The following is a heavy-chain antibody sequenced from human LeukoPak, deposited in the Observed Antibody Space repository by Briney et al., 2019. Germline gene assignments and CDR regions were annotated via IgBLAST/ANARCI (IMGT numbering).Heavy chain of an antibody. CDR2: IYYSGST. CDR1: GGSISSSSYY. D-gene: IGHD1-14*01. Sequence: PSETLSLTCTVSGGSISSSSYYWGWIRQPPGKGLEWIGSIYYSGSTYYNPSLKSRVTISVDTSKNQFSLKLSSVTAADTAVYHCARQGGLRTRTYWYFDLWGRGTLVTVSS. CDR3: ARQGGLRTRTYWYFDL. J-gene: IGHJ2*01. V-gene: IGHV4-39*01.